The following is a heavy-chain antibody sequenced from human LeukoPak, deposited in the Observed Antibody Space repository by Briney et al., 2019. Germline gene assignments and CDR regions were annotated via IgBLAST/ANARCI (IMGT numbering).Heavy chain of an antibody. CDR1: GGSFSGYY. CDR2: IYHSGST. CDR3: ASPAVLGAFDI. J-gene: IGHJ3*02. V-gene: IGHV4-34*01. D-gene: IGHD3-16*01. Sequence: SETLSLTCAVYGGSFSGYYWSWIRQPPGKGREWIGEIYHSGSTNYNPSLKSRVTISVDKSKNQFSLKLSSVTAADTAVYYCASPAVLGAFDIWGQGTMVTVSS.